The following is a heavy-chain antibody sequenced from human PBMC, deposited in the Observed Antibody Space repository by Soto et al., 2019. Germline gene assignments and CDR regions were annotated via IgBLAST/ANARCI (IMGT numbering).Heavy chain of an antibody. CDR2: MNPNSGNT. Sequence: QVQLVQSGAEVKKPGASVKVSCKASGYTFTSYDINWVRQATGQGLEWMGWMNPNSGNTGYAQKFQSRVTITRNTSINTDYMELSSLRSEDTDVYYCARGLGDSSSGRWFDPWGQGNLVTVSS. CDR1: GYTFTSYD. J-gene: IGHJ5*02. D-gene: IGHD6-6*01. CDR3: ARGLGDSSSGRWFDP. V-gene: IGHV1-8*01.